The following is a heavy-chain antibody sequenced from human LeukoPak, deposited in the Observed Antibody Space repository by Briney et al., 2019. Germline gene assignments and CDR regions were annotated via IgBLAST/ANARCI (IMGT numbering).Heavy chain of an antibody. Sequence: GGSLRLSCAASGFAFSSYAMNWVRQAPGKGLEWVSSISPSGNSKYHADSVKGRFTISRDNAENSLYIQMNSLRAEDTGVYYCVRDFLGESGAGGYWGQGTLVTVSS. CDR2: ISPSGNSK. V-gene: IGHV3-21*01. CDR3: VRDFLGESGAGGY. J-gene: IGHJ4*02. CDR1: GFAFSSYA. D-gene: IGHD3-10*01.